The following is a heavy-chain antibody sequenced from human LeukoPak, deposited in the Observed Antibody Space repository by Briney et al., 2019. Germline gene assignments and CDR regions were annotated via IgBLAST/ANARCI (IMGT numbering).Heavy chain of an antibody. CDR3: ARAVGYTAMVYFDY. CDR2: IYYSGST. Sequence: SSETLSLTRTVSGGSISSGGYYWSWIRQHPGKGLEWIGYIYYSGSTYYNPSLKSRVTVSVDTSKNQFSLKLSSVTAADTAVYYCARAVGYTAMVYFDYWGQGTLVTVSS. CDR1: GGSISSGGYY. J-gene: IGHJ4*02. D-gene: IGHD5-18*01. V-gene: IGHV4-31*03.